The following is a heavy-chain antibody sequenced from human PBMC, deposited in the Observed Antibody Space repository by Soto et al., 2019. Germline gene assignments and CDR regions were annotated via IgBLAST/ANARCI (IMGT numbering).Heavy chain of an antibody. J-gene: IGHJ6*02. D-gene: IGHD6-13*01. V-gene: IGHV3-33*08. CDR2: IWYDGSNK. Sequence: GGSLRLSCAASGFTFSSYGMHWFRQAPGKGLEWVAVIWYDGSNKYYADSVKGRFTISRDNSKNTLYLQMNSLRAEDTAVYYCARLEDAAAGNPTPNYYYYGMDVWGQGTTVTVSS. CDR1: GFTFSSYG. CDR3: ARLEDAAAGNPTPNYYYYGMDV.